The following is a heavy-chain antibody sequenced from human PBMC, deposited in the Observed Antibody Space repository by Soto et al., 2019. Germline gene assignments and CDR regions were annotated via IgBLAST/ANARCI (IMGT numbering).Heavy chain of an antibody. D-gene: IGHD3-3*01. CDR1: GFTFSSYS. CDR3: ARDVGSITIFGDPPGAFDI. V-gene: IGHV3-21*01. CDR2: ISSSSSYI. Sequence: GGSLRLSCAASGFTFSSYSMNWVRQAPGKGLEWVSSISSSSSYIYYADSVKGRLTISRDNAKNSLYLQMNSLRAEDTAVYYCARDVGSITIFGDPPGAFDIWGQGTLVTVSS. J-gene: IGHJ3*02.